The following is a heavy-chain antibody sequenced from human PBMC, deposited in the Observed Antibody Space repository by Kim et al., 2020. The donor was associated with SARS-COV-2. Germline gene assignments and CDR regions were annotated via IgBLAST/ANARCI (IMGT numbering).Heavy chain of an antibody. J-gene: IGHJ6*02. V-gene: IGHV3-30*02. CDR3: AKGGGSYSYYYGMDV. D-gene: IGHD2-15*01. Sequence: DSVKGRFTISRDNSKNTLYLQMNSLRAEDTAVYYCAKGGGSYSYYYGMDVWGQGTTVTVSS.